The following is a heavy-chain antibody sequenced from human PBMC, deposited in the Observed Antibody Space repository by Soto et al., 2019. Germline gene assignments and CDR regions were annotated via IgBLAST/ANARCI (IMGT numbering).Heavy chain of an antibody. CDR1: GYTLTELS. D-gene: IGHD2-2*02. Sequence: ASVKVSCKVSGYTLTELSMHWVRQAPGKGLEWMGGFDPEDGETIYAQKFQGRVTMTEDTSTDTAYMELSSLRSEDTAVYYCATTGAYQLIYGRWFDPWGQGTLVTVSS. CDR3: ATTGAYQLIYGRWFDP. J-gene: IGHJ5*02. CDR2: FDPEDGET. V-gene: IGHV1-24*01.